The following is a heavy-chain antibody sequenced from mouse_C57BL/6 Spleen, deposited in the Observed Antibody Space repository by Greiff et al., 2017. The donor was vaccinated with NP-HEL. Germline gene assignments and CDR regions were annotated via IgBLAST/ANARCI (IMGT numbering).Heavy chain of an antibody. CDR3: ARYGSYDWYFDV. CDR1: GYTFTSYW. J-gene: IGHJ1*03. V-gene: IGHV1-52*01. D-gene: IGHD1-1*02. Sequence: VKLQQPGAELVRPGSSVKLSCKASGYTFTSYWMHWVKQRPIQGLEWIGNIDPSDSETHYNQKFKDKATLTVDKSSSTAYMQLSSLTSEDSAVYYCARYGSYDWYFDVWGTGTTVTVSS. CDR2: IDPSDSET.